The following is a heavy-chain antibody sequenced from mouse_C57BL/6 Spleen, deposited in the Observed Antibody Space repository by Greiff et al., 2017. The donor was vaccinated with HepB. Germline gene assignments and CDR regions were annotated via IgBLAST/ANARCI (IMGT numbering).Heavy chain of an antibody. J-gene: IGHJ2*01. CDR1: GYTFTSYG. CDR3: AREGMGY. D-gene: IGHD2-3*01. CDR2: IYPRSGNT. Sequence: VKLLESGAELARPGASVKLSCKASGYTFTSYGISWVKQRTGQGLEWIGEIYPRSGNTYYNEKFKGKATLTADKSSSTAYMELRSLTSEDSAVYFCAREGMGYWGQGTTLTVSS. V-gene: IGHV1-81*01.